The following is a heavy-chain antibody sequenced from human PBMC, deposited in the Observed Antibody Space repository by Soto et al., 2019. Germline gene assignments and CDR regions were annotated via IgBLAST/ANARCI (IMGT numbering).Heavy chain of an antibody. CDR3: ARSAGGSYPQYDY. J-gene: IGHJ4*02. D-gene: IGHD1-26*01. V-gene: IGHV3-30*04. Sequence: QVQLVESGGGVVQPGRSLRLSCAASGFTFSSYAMHWVRQAPGTGLEWVAVISYDGRDKYYPDSVKRRFTISRDNSKNTLYLQMNSLRAEDTAVYYCARSAGGSYPQYDYWGQGTLVTVSS. CDR1: GFTFSSYA. CDR2: ISYDGRDK.